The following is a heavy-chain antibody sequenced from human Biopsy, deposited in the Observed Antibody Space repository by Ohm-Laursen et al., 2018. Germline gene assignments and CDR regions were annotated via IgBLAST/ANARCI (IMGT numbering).Heavy chain of an antibody. V-gene: IGHV4-59*01. CDR2: IYYSGST. CDR3: AREAIGVATAFDI. CDR1: GVSIGTYY. D-gene: IGHD5-12*01. J-gene: IGHJ3*02. Sequence: SETLSLTCTVSGVSIGTYYWSWIRQSPGRGLEWIAYIYYSGSTDYNPSLKSRVTISLDTSKNQFSLKLSSVTAADTAIYYCAREAIGVATAFDIWGQGTMVTVSS.